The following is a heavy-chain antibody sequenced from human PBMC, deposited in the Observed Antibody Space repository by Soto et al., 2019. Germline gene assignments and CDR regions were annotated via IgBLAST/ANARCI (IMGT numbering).Heavy chain of an antibody. CDR1: GGSISSYY. Sequence: SETLSLTCTVSGGSISSYYWSWIRQPPGKGLEWIGYIYYSGSTNYNPSLKSRVTISVDTSKNQFSLKLSSVTAADTAVYYCARDGEIAAAGTTPGDWYFDLWGRGTLVTVSS. J-gene: IGHJ2*01. V-gene: IGHV4-59*01. CDR3: ARDGEIAAAGTTPGDWYFDL. CDR2: IYYSGST. D-gene: IGHD6-13*01.